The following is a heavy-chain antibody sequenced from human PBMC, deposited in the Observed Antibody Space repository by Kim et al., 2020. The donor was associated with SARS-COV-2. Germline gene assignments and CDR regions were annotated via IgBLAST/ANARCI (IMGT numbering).Heavy chain of an antibody. V-gene: IGHV5-10-1*01. J-gene: IGHJ5*02. CDR1: GYSFTSYW. Sequence: GESLKISCKGSGYSFTSYWISWVRQMPGKGLEWMGRIDPSDSYTNYSPSFQGHVTISADKSISTAYLQWSSLKASDTAMYYCARHRYYGSGSYYKVGPWFDPWGQGTLVTVSS. CDR2: IDPSDSYT. CDR3: ARHRYYGSGSYYKVGPWFDP. D-gene: IGHD3-10*01.